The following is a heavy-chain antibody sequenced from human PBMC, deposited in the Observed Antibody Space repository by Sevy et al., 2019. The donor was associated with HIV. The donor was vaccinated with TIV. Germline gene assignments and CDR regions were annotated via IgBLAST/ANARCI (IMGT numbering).Heavy chain of an antibody. D-gene: IGHD5-18*01. CDR3: ARDSDGYSYAFYGMDV. CDR2: ISYDGSNK. V-gene: IGHV3-30-3*01. CDR1: GFTFSTYA. J-gene: IGHJ6*02. Sequence: GGPLRLSCAASGFTFSTYAMHWVRQAPGKGLEWVALISYDGSNKYYADSVKGRFTISRDNSKNTLYLQMNSLRAEDTAVYYCARDSDGYSYAFYGMDVWGQGTTVTVSS.